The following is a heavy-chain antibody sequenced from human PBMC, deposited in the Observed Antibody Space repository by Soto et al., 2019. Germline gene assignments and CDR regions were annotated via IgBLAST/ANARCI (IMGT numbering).Heavy chain of an antibody. Sequence: EVQLVESGGGLVKPGESLRVSCAASGFSLSVYNMNWVRQAPGKGLEWVSSISSSSNYIYYVDSVKGRFTISRDNAKNSLHLQMNSLRVDDTAVYYCARSRVPRGMDVWGQGTTVTVSS. CDR2: ISSSSNYI. CDR1: GFSLSVYN. D-gene: IGHD6-6*01. CDR3: ARSRVPRGMDV. J-gene: IGHJ6*02. V-gene: IGHV3-21*01.